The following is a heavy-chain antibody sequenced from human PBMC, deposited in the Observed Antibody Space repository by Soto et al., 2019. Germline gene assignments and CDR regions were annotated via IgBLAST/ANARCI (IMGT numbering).Heavy chain of an antibody. D-gene: IGHD4-17*01. CDR1: GFPFSSYA. J-gene: IGHJ5*01. CDR2: ISGPASTT. Sequence: GGSLRLSCAASGFPFSSYAMSWVRQAPGKGLEWVSLISGPASTTYYADSVKGRFTISRDNSKNTLNLQMNSLRADDTAVYFCAKGFYAGKSNWFESWGQGTLVTVSS. CDR3: AKGFYAGKSNWFES. V-gene: IGHV3-23*01.